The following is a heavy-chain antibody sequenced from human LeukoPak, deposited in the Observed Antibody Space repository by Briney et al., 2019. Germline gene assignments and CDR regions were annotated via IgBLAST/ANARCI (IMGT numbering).Heavy chain of an antibody. CDR2: VSFGSSYI. Sequence: GGSLRLSCAASGFTFRDYTMNWVRQSPGKGLQWVSYVSFGSSYISYADSLKGRFTISRDDAKSSVYLELTSLRAEDTAVYYCARASTEYAVTDGFDTWGPGTLVTVSS. V-gene: IGHV3-21*01. J-gene: IGHJ5*02. CDR3: ARASTEYAVTDGFDT. D-gene: IGHD4-17*01. CDR1: GFTFRDYT.